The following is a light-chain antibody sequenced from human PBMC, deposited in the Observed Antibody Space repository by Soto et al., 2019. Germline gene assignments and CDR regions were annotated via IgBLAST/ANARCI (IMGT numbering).Light chain of an antibody. V-gene: IGKV3-20*01. Sequence: EVVLTEFPNTLSLSPGEIATLSCRASQSLNSNFLVWYQQKPGQAPRLLISSTSHSDTGITDRLSGSGCGTDFTLTISRLEPEDFAVYHFQQYGSXLWTSGQGTKV. J-gene: IGKJ1*01. CDR3: QQYGSXLWT. CDR1: QSLNSNF. CDR2: STS.